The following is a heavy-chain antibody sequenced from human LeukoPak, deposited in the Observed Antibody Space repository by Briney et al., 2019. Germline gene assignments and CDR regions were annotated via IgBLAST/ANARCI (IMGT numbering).Heavy chain of an antibody. CDR2: ISSSSSYI. J-gene: IGHJ4*02. D-gene: IGHD2-15*01. Sequence: GGSLRLSCAASGFTFSSYSMNWVRQAPGKGLEWVSSISSSSSYIYYADSVKGRFTISRDNAKNSLYLQMNSLRAEDTAVYYCARGSGYCSGGSCYFDYWGQGTLVTVSS. V-gene: IGHV3-21*01. CDR3: ARGSGYCSGGSCYFDY. CDR1: GFTFSSYS.